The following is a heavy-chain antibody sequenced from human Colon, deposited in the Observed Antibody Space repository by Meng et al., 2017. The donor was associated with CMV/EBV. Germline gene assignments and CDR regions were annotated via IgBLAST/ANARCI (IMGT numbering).Heavy chain of an antibody. CDR3: VKGRASPGTSYFDL. Sequence: GESLKISCATSGITFSDYALSWVRQAPGKGLEWVSSINARGSTTYYADFVKGRLTISRDNSNNTMYVQMNSLRVEDTAIYYCVKGRASPGTSYFDLWGQGTLVTVSS. CDR1: GITFSDYA. CDR2: INARGSTT. D-gene: IGHD2-21*01. J-gene: IGHJ4*02. V-gene: IGHV3-23*01.